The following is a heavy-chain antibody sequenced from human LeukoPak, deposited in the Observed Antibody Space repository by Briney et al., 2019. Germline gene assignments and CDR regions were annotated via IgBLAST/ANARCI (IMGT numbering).Heavy chain of an antibody. J-gene: IGHJ4*02. Sequence: PGGSLRLSCAASGFTFSSYAMTWVRQAPEKGLEWVSAISGSGGSTCYADSVKGRFSISRDNSKNTLYLQMNSLRAEDTAVYYCAKNPQQLVRGGRSQIDYWGQGTLVTVSS. D-gene: IGHD6-13*01. CDR1: GFTFSSYA. V-gene: IGHV3-23*01. CDR3: AKNPQQLVRGGRSQIDY. CDR2: ISGSGGST.